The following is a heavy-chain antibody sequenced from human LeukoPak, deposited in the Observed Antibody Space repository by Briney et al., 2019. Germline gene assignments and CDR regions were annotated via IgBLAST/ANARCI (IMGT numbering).Heavy chain of an antibody. CDR2: ISGSGDTT. J-gene: IGHJ3*02. V-gene: IGHV3-23*01. CDR3: AKTGAFDT. Sequence: PGGSLRLSCAASGFTFSSSAMSWVRQAPGKGLEWVSVISGSGDTTYYADPVKGRFTISRDNSKSTVYLQMNSLRAEDTAVYYCAKTGAFDTWGQGTMVTVSS. CDR1: GFTFSSSA.